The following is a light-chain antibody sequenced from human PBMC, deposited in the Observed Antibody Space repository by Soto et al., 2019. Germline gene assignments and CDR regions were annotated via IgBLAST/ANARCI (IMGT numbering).Light chain of an antibody. Sequence: AIPLTQSPSALSASVGDRVTITCRASLGIRNDLGWYQQKPGEAPRLLVYAASTLQSGVPSRFSGSGSGTEFTLTISSLQLEDFGTYSCLQDYNYPLTFGGGTRLEI. J-gene: IGKJ4*01. V-gene: IGKV1-6*02. CDR2: AAS. CDR3: LQDYNYPLT. CDR1: LGIRND.